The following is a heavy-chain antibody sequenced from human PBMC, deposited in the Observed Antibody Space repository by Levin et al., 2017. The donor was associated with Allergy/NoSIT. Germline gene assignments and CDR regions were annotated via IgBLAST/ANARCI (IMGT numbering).Heavy chain of an antibody. Sequence: GESLKISCAASGFTFSPYYMHWVRQAPGKGLAWVSNIHSDTSITNYTDSVKGRFTISRDNAKNTLYLQMNSLRAEDTAVYYCARGGCSSTSCLDSWGQGTLVTVSS. V-gene: IGHV3-74*01. CDR3: ARGGCSSTSCLDS. J-gene: IGHJ4*02. CDR1: GFTFSPYY. CDR2: IHSDTSIT. D-gene: IGHD2-2*01.